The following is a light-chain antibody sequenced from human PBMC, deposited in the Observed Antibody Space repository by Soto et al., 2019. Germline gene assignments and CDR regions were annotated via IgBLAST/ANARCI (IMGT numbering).Light chain of an antibody. CDR3: QSYDSSLSGFFYV. V-gene: IGLV2-11*01. J-gene: IGLJ1*01. CDR1: SSDVGGYNY. CDR2: DVS. Sequence: QSALTQPRSVSGSPGQSVTISCTGTSSDVGGYNYVSWYQQHPGKAPKLMIYDVSKRPSGVPDRFSGSKSGNTASLAITGLQAEDEADYYCQSYDSSLSGFFYVFGTGTKLTVL.